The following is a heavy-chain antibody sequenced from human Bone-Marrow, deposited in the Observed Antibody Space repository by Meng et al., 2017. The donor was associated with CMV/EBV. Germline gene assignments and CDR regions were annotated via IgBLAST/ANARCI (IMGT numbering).Heavy chain of an antibody. V-gene: IGHV1-8*01. Sequence: ASVKVSCKASGYTFTSYDINWVRQATGQGLEWMGWMNPNSGNTGYAQKFQGRVTMTRNTSISTAYMELSSLRSEDTALYYCARVKTGYCSSTSCYPPLYGMDVWGQGTTVTVSS. CDR3: ARVKTGYCSSTSCYPPLYGMDV. D-gene: IGHD2-2*01. CDR1: GYTFTSYD. J-gene: IGHJ6*02. CDR2: MNPNSGNT.